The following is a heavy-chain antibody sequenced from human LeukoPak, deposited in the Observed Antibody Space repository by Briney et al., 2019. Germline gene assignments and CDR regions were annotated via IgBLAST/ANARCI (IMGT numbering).Heavy chain of an antibody. D-gene: IGHD2-15*01. J-gene: IGHJ4*02. CDR3: ARVKRDCSGGTCYSYDY. Sequence: GGSLRLSCAASGFMFSDYTMNWFRQAPGKGLEWVASITRTGSDIQYGDSVKGRFTISRDNANNLLFLQMNSLRAEDTAVYYCARVKRDCSGGTCYSYDYWGQGTLVTVSS. V-gene: IGHV3-21*04. CDR1: GFMFSDYT. CDR2: ITRTGSDI.